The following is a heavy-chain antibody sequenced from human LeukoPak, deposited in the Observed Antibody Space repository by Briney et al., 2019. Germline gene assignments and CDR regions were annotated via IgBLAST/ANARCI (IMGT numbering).Heavy chain of an antibody. CDR1: GYTFTSYG. V-gene: IGHV1-18*01. CDR2: ISAYNGNT. Sequence: GASVKVSCKASGYTFTSYGISWVRQAPGQGLEWMGWISAYNGNTSYAQKLQGRVTMTTDTSTSTAYMELRSLRSDDTAVYYCARDISDDYYDSSGYCFDPWGQGTLVTVSS. J-gene: IGHJ5*02. D-gene: IGHD3-22*01. CDR3: ARDISDDYYDSSGYCFDP.